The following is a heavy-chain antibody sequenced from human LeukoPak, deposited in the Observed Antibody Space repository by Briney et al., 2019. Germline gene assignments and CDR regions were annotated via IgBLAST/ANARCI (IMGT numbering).Heavy chain of an antibody. CDR2: INPSGGST. V-gene: IGHV1-46*03. Sequence: ASVKVSCKASGYTFTSYYMHWVRQAPGQGLEWMGIINPSGGSTSYAQKFQGRVTMTRDTSTSTVYMELSGLRSEDTAVYYCARIGYYYDSSGPNFDYWGQGTLVTVSS. D-gene: IGHD3-22*01. J-gene: IGHJ4*02. CDR3: ARIGYYYDSSGPNFDY. CDR1: GYTFTSYY.